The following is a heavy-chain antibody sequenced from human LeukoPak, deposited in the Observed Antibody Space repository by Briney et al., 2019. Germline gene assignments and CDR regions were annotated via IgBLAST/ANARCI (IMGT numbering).Heavy chain of an antibody. CDR2: ISHGGSNQ. CDR3: ARVKGGIAAAGNYFDY. D-gene: IGHD6-13*01. CDR1: GFTFSNYA. Sequence: QPGRSLRLSCTTSGFTFSNYAIYWVRQAPGKGLEWVAVISHGGSNQYYADSVKGRFSISRDNSKNTVFLQMNSLTAEDTAVYYCARVKGGIAAAGNYFDYWGQGTLVTVSS. J-gene: IGHJ4*02. V-gene: IGHV3-30-3*01.